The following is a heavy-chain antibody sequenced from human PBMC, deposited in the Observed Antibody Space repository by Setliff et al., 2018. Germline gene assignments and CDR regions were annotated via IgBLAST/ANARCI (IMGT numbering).Heavy chain of an antibody. D-gene: IGHD7-27*01. J-gene: IGHJ6*03. V-gene: IGHV1-8*01. CDR2: MNPTSGNT. Sequence: ASVKVSCKASGYTFTSYDINWVRQATGQGLERMGWMNPTSGNTGYAQKFQGRVTMTRNTSTSTAYMELRSLRSDDTAVYYCARDPSLTGILNYYYYYYMDVWGKGTTVTVSS. CDR3: ARDPSLTGILNYYYYYYMDV. CDR1: GYTFTSYD.